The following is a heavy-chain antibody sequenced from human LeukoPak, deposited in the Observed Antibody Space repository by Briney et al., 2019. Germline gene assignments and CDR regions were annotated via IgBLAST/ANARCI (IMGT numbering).Heavy chain of an antibody. CDR2: ISGSGTST. V-gene: IGHV3-23*01. Sequence: PGGSLRLSCAASGFTVSSNYMSWVREAPGKGLEWVSGISGSGTSTYYADSVKGRFTVSRDNSRNTLYLQMNSLRAEDTAVYYCAKLPRIASDIWGQGTMVTVSS. CDR3: AKLPRIASDI. CDR1: GFTVSSNY. J-gene: IGHJ3*02.